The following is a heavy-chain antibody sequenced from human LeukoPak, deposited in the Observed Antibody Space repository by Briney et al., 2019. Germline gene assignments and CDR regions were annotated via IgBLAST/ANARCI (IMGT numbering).Heavy chain of an antibody. CDR3: ARDLGDEATDY. CDR1: GFTVSSNY. CDR2: IYSGGST. Sequence: GGSLRLSCAASGFTVSSNYMSWVRQAPGKGLEWVSVIYSGGSTYYADSVKGRFTISRDNSKNTLYLQMNSLRAEDTAVYYCARDLGDEATDYWGQGTLVTVSS. V-gene: IGHV3-53*01. J-gene: IGHJ4*02.